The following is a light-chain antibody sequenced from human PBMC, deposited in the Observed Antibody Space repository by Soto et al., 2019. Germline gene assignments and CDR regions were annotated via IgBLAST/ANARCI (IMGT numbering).Light chain of an antibody. CDR3: KQYDNLPF. V-gene: IGKV1-33*01. J-gene: IGKJ3*01. CDR2: DAS. Sequence: DIHITLSPSSLSSSVLYICTITCRASQSISSYLNWYQQKPGKDPKILIYDASSLQSGVQSRFSGSGSGTDFNLTIRSLQPEDIATYYCKQYDNLPFFGPGTKVDIK. CDR1: QSISSY.